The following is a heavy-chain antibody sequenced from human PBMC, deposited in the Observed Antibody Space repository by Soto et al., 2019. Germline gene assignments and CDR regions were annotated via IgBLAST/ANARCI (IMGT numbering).Heavy chain of an antibody. CDR3: ARSDNYVPFDH. CDR2: IYYSGFT. V-gene: IGHV4-30-4*01. J-gene: IGHJ4*02. CDR1: GCSISSGDYY. D-gene: IGHD4-4*01. Sequence: QVQLQESGPGLVKPSQTLSLTCTVSGCSISSGDYYWSWIRQPPGKGLEWIGYIYYSGFTYYNPSLNSRLTLSVDTSKTQFSLKLSSVIAADTAVYYCARSDNYVPFDHWGQGTLVTVSS.